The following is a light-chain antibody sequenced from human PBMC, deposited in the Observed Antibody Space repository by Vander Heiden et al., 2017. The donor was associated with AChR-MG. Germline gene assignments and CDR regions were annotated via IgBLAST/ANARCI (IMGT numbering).Light chain of an antibody. J-gene: IGKJ1*01. Sequence: IALTQSPGTLSLSPGERATLSCRASQSVSSSSLAWYQQKPGQAPRLLIYGASNRGTGIPDRVSGSGSGTDFTFTISRLEPEDFAVYYCQQYGSSPQTFGQGTKVEIK. CDR3: QQYGSSPQT. V-gene: IGKV3-20*01. CDR1: QSVSSSS. CDR2: GAS.